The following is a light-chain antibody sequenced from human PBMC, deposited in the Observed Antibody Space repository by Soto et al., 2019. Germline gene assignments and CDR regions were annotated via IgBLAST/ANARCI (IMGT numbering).Light chain of an antibody. J-gene: IGKJ5*01. CDR1: QSIRDW. CDR2: KAS. Sequence: DIQMTQSPSTLSASVGDRVTITCRASQSIRDWLAWYQQKPGKAPYLLIYKASNLESGVPSRFSGSGSGTEFTLTISSLQPDDFAPYYCQPHNDYPITFGKGTRLE. V-gene: IGKV1-5*03. CDR3: QPHNDYPIT.